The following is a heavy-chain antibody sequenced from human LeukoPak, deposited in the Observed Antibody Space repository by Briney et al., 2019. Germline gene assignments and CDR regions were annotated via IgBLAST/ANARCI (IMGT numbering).Heavy chain of an antibody. CDR1: GFTLGGHD. V-gene: IGHV3-13*01. CDR2: VSAGHHA. J-gene: IGHJ4*02. D-gene: IGHD5-18*01. CDR3: VREARGYHYTYFDY. Sequence: GGSLRLSCPASGFTLGGHDMPWVRQTTGDGLEWVAAVSAGHHAFYAGSVKGRFTVSREDAKNSLYLQMNSLRAGDTAVYYCVREARGYHYTYFDYWGQGSLVTVSS.